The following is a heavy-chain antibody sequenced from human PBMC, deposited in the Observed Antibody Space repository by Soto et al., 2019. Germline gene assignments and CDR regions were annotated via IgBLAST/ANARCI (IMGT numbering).Heavy chain of an antibody. Sequence: EVHLVESGGGLVQPGGSLRLSCTASGFIVSDTYVNWVRQAPGKGLEWVSVISNRGDTHYADSVRGRFSLSRDISDNTLHLQMNNLRVEDTAVYYCAREPRSWRGGSCSITGDAYDIWGQGTMVTVSS. D-gene: IGHD2-15*01. V-gene: IGHV3-66*01. J-gene: IGHJ3*02. CDR3: AREPRSWRGGSCSITGDAYDI. CDR2: ISNRGDT. CDR1: GFIVSDTY.